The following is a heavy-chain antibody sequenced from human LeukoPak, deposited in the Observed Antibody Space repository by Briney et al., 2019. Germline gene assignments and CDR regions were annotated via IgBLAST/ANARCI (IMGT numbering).Heavy chain of an antibody. CDR2: IYHSGST. CDR1: GGSISSYY. J-gene: IGHJ6*04. D-gene: IGHD2/OR15-2a*01. Sequence: PSETLSLTCTASGGSISSYYSSWIRQPPGKGLEWIGYIYHSGSTNYSPSLKSRVTISVDTSKNQFSPKLSSVTAADTAVYYCARGDDSDTSTTSYYYYFMDVWGKGTTVTVSS. CDR3: ARGDDSDTSTTSYYYYFMDV. V-gene: IGHV4-59*01.